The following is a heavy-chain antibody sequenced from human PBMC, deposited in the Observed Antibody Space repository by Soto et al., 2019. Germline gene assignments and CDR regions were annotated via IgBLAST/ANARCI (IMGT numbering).Heavy chain of an antibody. CDR3: ARRRAGYCSSTSCHGSDYYYYYMDV. D-gene: IGHD2-2*01. V-gene: IGHV4-31*03. J-gene: IGHJ6*03. Sequence: SETLSLTCTVSGGSISSGGYYWSWIRQHPGKGLEWIGYIYYSGSTYYNPSLKSRVTISVDTSKNQFSLKLSSVTAADTAVYYCARRRAGYCSSTSCHGSDYYYYYMDVWGKGTTVTVSS. CDR2: IYYSGST. CDR1: GGSISSGGYY.